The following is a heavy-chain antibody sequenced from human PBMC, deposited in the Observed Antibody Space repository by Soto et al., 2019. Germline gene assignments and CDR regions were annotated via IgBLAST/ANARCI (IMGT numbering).Heavy chain of an antibody. V-gene: IGHV4-4*07. J-gene: IGHJ6*02. CDR1: GGSMSTYY. CDR2: IYTSGGT. CDR3: ARGSVAGVDYGMDV. D-gene: IGHD6-13*01. Sequence: QVQLQESDPGLVKPWETLSLTCTISGGSMSTYYWSWIRQPAGKGLEWIGRIYTSGGTNYSPSLKNRVTMSVDTSRKRVFLKLSSVTAADTAVYYCARGSVAGVDYGMDVWGRGTTVSVSS.